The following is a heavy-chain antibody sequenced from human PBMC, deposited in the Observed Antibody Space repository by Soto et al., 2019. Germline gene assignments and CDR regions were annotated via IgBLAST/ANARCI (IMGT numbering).Heavy chain of an antibody. J-gene: IGHJ3*02. CDR2: IYYSGST. V-gene: IGHV4-31*03. CDR3: ARDGGYYGSGSYFWGAFEI. CDR1: GGSISSGAYY. D-gene: IGHD3-10*01. Sequence: SDTPSLTSIVSGGSISSGAYYCSWIRQHPGKGLEWIGYIYYSGSTYYNPSLKSRVTISADTSKKQFSLKLSSVTAADTAVYYCARDGGYYGSGSYFWGAFEIWGQGTMVTVS.